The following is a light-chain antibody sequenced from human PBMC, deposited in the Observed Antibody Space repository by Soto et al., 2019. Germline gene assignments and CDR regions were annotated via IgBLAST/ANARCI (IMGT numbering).Light chain of an antibody. CDR3: QQRSNWPL. CDR1: QSVSSY. CDR2: DAS. Sequence: EIVLTQSPATLYLSRGERATLSCRASQSVSSYLAWYQQKPGQAPRLLIYDASNRATGIPARFSGSGSGTDFTLTISSLEPEDFAVYNCQQRSNWPLFGGGTKVEIK. J-gene: IGKJ4*01. V-gene: IGKV3-11*01.